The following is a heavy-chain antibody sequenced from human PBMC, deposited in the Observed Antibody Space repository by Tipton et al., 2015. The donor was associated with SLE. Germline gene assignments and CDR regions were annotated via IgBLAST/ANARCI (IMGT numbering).Heavy chain of an antibody. D-gene: IGHD6-13*01. CDR1: GGSISSSSYY. CDR2: IYYSGST. V-gene: IGHV4-39*07. Sequence: TLSLTCTVSGGSISSSSYYWGWIRQPPGKGLEWIGSIYYSGSTYYNPPLKSRVTMSVDTSKNQFSLKLSSVTAADTAVYYCARDEAAAGRPFDYWGQGTLVTVSS. CDR3: ARDEAAAGRPFDY. J-gene: IGHJ4*02.